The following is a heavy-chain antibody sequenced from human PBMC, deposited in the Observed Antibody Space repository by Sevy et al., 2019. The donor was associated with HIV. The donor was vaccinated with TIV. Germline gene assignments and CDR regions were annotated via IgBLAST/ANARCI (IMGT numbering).Heavy chain of an antibody. CDR3: VRAIQSVGSF. D-gene: IGHD6-19*01. V-gene: IGHV3-7*01. CDR1: GFSLNDYC. J-gene: IGHJ4*02. Sequence: GGSLRLSCVASGFSLNDYCMNWVRQAPGKGLEWVANINEDGSVKYFVDSVKGRFTITGDNARNLVTLQMTTLRVEDTALYRGVRAIQSVGSFWGQGTQVTVSS. CDR2: INEDGSVK.